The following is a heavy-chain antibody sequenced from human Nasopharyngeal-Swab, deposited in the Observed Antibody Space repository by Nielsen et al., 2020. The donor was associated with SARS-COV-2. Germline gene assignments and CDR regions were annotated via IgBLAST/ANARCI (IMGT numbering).Heavy chain of an antibody. Sequence: LSLTCAASGFTFSSYGMHWVRQAPGKGLEWVALISDDGSNKYYADSVKGRFTISRDNSKNTLYLQMNSLRAEDTAVYYCAKLNMGASDCWGQGTLVTVSS. CDR2: ISDDGSNK. J-gene: IGHJ4*02. V-gene: IGHV3-30*18. CDR1: GFTFSSYG. CDR3: AKLNMGASDC. D-gene: IGHD1-26*01.